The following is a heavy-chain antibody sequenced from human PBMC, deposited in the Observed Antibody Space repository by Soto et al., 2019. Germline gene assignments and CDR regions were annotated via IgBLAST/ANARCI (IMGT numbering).Heavy chain of an antibody. Sequence: QVQLQESGPGLVKPSETLSLTCTVSGGSISSYYWSWIRQPPGKGLEWIGYIYYSGSTNYNPSLKSRVTISVDTSKNQFSLKLSSVTAADTAVYYCARRAVVPAADAFDIWGQGTMVTVSS. CDR3: ARRAVVPAADAFDI. CDR2: IYYSGST. CDR1: GGSISSYY. V-gene: IGHV4-59*08. J-gene: IGHJ3*02. D-gene: IGHD2-2*01.